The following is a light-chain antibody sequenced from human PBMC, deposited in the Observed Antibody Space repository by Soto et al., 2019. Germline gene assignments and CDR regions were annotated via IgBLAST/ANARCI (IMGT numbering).Light chain of an antibody. CDR3: QQYDSFPRT. J-gene: IGKJ2*01. CDR1: QDISKY. CDR2: HSS. V-gene: IGKV1-33*01. Sequence: DILMTQSPSSLSPSVGDRVTITCQASQDISKYLNWYQQKPGTPPKLLIYHSSNLETGVPSRFSGSGSGTHFILTISRLQPEDIATYFCQQYDSFPRTFGQGTKLDLK.